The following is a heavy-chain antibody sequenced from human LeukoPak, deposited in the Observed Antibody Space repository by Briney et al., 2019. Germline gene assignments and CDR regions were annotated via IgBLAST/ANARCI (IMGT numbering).Heavy chain of an antibody. D-gene: IGHD2-2*02. J-gene: IGHJ5*02. CDR3: ARDRYCSSTSCYRNHNWFDP. CDR1: GGSISSYY. CDR2: IYYSGST. V-gene: IGHV4-59*01. Sequence: PSETLSHTCTVSGGSISSYYWSWIRQPPGKGLEWIGYIYYSGSTNYNPSLKSRVTISVDTSKNQFSLKLSSVTAADTAVYYCARDRYCSSTSCYRNHNWFDPWGQGTLVTVSS.